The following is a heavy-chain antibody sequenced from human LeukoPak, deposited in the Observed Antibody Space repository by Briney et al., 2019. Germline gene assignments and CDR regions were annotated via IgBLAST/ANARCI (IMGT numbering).Heavy chain of an antibody. CDR2: ISYDGSNK. D-gene: IGHD5-18*01. CDR3: AKDPSGDSFGSYGLDV. CDR1: GFTFSSYD. J-gene: IGHJ6*02. V-gene: IGHV3-30*18. Sequence: GGSQRLSCAASGFTFSSYDMHWVRQAPGKGLEWVAVISYDGSNKCYAASVKGRFTISRDNSKNTLYLLMNSRRPEDTAVYYCAKDPSGDSFGSYGLDVWGQGTTVTVSS.